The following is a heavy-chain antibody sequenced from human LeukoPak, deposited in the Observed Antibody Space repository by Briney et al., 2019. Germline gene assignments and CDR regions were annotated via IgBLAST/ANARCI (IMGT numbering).Heavy chain of an antibody. CDR3: ARVQGSSGPGIFEY. Sequence: PGGSLRLSCAASGFTFSNYWMSWVRQAPGKGQEWVANIKQDGSEKYYVDSVKGRFTVSRDNAKNSLYLQMNSLRAEDTAVYYCARVQGSSGPGIFEYWGQGTLVTVSS. CDR1: GFTFSNYW. V-gene: IGHV3-7*01. D-gene: IGHD6-19*01. CDR2: IKQDGSEK. J-gene: IGHJ4*02.